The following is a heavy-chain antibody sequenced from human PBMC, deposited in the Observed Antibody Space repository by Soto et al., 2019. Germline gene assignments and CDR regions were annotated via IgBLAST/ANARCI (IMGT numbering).Heavy chain of an antibody. CDR2: INQDGSEK. CDR3: SRSLNS. CDR1: GFTFSTYW. J-gene: IGHJ4*02. Sequence: GGSLRLSCAASGFTFSTYWMDWVRQTLGKGLEWVANINQDGSEKNYVDSVKGRFTIYRDNAKNSLYLQMSSLTAEDSALYYCSRSLNSWGQGTLVTVSS. V-gene: IGHV3-7*01.